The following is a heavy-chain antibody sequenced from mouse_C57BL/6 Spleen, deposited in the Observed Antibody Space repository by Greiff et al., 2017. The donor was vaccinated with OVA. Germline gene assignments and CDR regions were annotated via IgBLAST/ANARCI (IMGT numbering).Heavy chain of an antibody. CDR1: GFTFSDYY. CDR3: ARDRGNWDGYFDV. V-gene: IGHV5-16*01. CDR2: INYDGSST. J-gene: IGHJ1*03. D-gene: IGHD4-1*01. Sequence: EVKLVESEGGLVQPGSSMKLSCTASGFTFSDYYMAWVRQVPEKGLEWVANINYDGSSTYYLDSLKSRFIISRDNAKNILYLQMSSLKSEDTATYYCARDRGNWDGYFDVWGTGTTVTVSS.